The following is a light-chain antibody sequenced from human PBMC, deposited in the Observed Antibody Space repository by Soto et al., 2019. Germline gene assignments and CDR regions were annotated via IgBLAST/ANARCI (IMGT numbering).Light chain of an antibody. CDR1: SSDVGGYKH. J-gene: IGLJ1*01. CDR2: EVS. CDR3: NSQRSSGSLD. Sequence: QSVLTQPASVSGSPGQSITISCTGTSSDVGGYKHVSWYQPHPGKAPKLMIYEVSNRPSGVSNRFSGSKSGYTASLTISGLPAEDEADYSCNSQRSSGSLDFGTGTKFT. V-gene: IGLV2-14*01.